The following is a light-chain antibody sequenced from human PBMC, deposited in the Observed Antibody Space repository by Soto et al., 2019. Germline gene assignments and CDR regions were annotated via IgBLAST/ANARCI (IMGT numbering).Light chain of an antibody. J-gene: IGKJ2*01. CDR1: QSVSTN. CDR3: QQYYTWPPMYT. CDR2: GAS. Sequence: EIVMTQSPATLSVSPGERATLSCRASQSVSTNLAWYQQKPGQAPRLLIYGASTGATGIPARFSGSGSGTEFTLTISSLQSEDFAVYYCQQYYTWPPMYTFGQGTKLEIK. V-gene: IGKV3-15*01.